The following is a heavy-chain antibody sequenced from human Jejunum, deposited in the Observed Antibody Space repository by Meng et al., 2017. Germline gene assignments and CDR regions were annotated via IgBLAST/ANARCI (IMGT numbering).Heavy chain of an antibody. J-gene: IGHJ4*02. Sequence: QVQLVESGGGVVQPGKSLRLSCAASGFNFTNYGRHWVRQAPGKGLEWVAVIWHDGSKVFYADSVRGRFTISRDNSHNTVDLQMNSVRVDDTAVYFCLRGRDYWGQGTLVTVSS. CDR2: IWHDGSKV. CDR3: LRGRDY. CDR1: GFNFTNYG. V-gene: IGHV3-33*01. D-gene: IGHD3-10*01.